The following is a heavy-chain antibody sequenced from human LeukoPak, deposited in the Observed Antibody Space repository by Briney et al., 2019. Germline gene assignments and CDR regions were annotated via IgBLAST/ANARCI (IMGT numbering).Heavy chain of an antibody. CDR2: IKQDGTEK. CDR1: GFTFSSYW. D-gene: IGHD6-19*01. CDR3: ATPSGYSSGWYPFDY. Sequence: GGSLRLSCAASGFTFSSYWMSWVRQAPGKGLEWVANIKQDGTEKYYVDSVRGRFTISRDNAKNSLYLQMNSLRAEDPAVYYCATPSGYSSGWYPFDYWGQGTLVTVSS. V-gene: IGHV3-7*01. J-gene: IGHJ4*02.